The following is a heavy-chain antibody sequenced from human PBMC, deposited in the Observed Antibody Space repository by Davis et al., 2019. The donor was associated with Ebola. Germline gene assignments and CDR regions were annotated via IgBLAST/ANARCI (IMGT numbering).Heavy chain of an antibody. J-gene: IGHJ5*02. D-gene: IGHD2-2*01. Sequence: PSETLSLTCAVYGGSFSGQYWSWIRQPPGKGLEWIGETSHSGVAKYNPSLKSRVTISVYTSENQLSRRLSSVTAADTAVYYRASHCGSASCYFRFDPWGQGTLVTVSS. CDR3: ASHCGSASCYFRFDP. CDR2: TSHSGVA. CDR1: GGSFSGQY. V-gene: IGHV4-34*01.